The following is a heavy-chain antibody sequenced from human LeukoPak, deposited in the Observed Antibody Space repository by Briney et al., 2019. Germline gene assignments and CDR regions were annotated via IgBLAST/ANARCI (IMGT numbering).Heavy chain of an antibody. CDR1: GSSFTTYW. CDR2: IYPGDSDT. V-gene: IGHV5-51*01. CDR3: ARRPTGRNYYFDY. Sequence: GEALKISFKASGSSFTTYWIGWGRPMPGKGLGWMGIIYPGDSDTRYSPSFQGQVTISVDKSISTASLQWTSLKASDTAMYYCARRPTGRNYYFDYWGQGALVTVSS. D-gene: IGHD1-1*01. J-gene: IGHJ4*02.